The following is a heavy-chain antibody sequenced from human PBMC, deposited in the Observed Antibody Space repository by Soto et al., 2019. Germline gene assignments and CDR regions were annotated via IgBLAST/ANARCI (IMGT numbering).Heavy chain of an antibody. CDR1: GGTFSSYA. Sequence: SVKVSCKASGGTFSSYAISWVRQAPGQGLEWMGGIIPVFGTANYAQKFQGRVTITADESTSTAYMELSSLRSEDTAVYYCARPRRGYYYDSSGYNHFDYWGQGTLVTVSS. V-gene: IGHV1-69*13. CDR3: ARPRRGYYYDSSGYNHFDY. J-gene: IGHJ4*02. CDR2: IIPVFGTA. D-gene: IGHD3-22*01.